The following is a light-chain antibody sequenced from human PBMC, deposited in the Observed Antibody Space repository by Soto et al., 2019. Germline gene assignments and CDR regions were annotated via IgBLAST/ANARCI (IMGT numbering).Light chain of an antibody. CDR3: QQRLNWPPLT. CDR1: QSVSSY. Sequence: EVVLTQSPATLSLSPGERATLSCRASQSVSSYLAWYQQKPGQAPRLLIYDASNRATGVPARFSGSGSVTDFTLTISSLEPEDSAVYYCQQRLNWPPLTFGGGTKVEIK. CDR2: DAS. V-gene: IGKV3-11*01. J-gene: IGKJ4*01.